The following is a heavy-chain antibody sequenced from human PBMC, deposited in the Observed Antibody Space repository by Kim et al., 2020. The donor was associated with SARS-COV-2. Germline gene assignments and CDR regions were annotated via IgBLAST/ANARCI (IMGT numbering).Heavy chain of an antibody. CDR1: GFTFDDYA. J-gene: IGHJ5*02. CDR3: AKELGPPSGIAAAGTWWFDP. Sequence: GGSLRLSCAASGFTFDDYAMHWVRQAPGKGLEWVSGISWNSGSIGYADSVKGRFTISRDNAKNSLYLQMNSLRAEDTALYYCAKELGPPSGIAAAGTWWFDPWGQGTLVTVSS. D-gene: IGHD6-13*01. CDR2: ISWNSGSI. V-gene: IGHV3-9*01.